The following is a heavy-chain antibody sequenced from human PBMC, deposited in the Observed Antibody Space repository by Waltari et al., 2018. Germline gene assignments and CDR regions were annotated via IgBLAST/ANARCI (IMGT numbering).Heavy chain of an antibody. Sequence: EVQVVESGGDLVQPGGSLRLSCAASGFTFSSYAMNWVRQAPGKGLEWVSVISGSGAVTYYADSVKGRFTISRDNSKNTWYLQMNSLRAEDTAVYYCAKLGADSSSRHWGQGTLVTVSS. J-gene: IGHJ4*02. CDR3: AKLGADSSSRH. CDR2: ISGSGAVT. V-gene: IGHV3-23*04. CDR1: GFTFSSYA. D-gene: IGHD6-13*01.